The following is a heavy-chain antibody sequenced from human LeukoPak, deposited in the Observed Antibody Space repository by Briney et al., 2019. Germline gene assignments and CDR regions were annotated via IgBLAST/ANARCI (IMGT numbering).Heavy chain of an antibody. CDR3: ATDPLAFHAFDI. J-gene: IGHJ3*02. CDR2: FDPEDGET. D-gene: IGHD2/OR15-2a*01. Sequence: ASVKVSCKVSGYTLTELSMHWVRQAPGKGLEWMGGFDPEDGETIYAQKFQGRVTMTEDTSTDTAYMELSSLRSEDTAVYYSATDPLAFHAFDIWGQGTMVTVSS. V-gene: IGHV1-24*01. CDR1: GYTLTELS.